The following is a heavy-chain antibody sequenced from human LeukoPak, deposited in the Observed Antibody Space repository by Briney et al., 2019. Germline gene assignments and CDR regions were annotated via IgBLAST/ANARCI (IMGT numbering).Heavy chain of an antibody. D-gene: IGHD6-13*01. CDR1: GGSISSYY. Sequence: SETLSLTCTVSGGSISSYYWSWIRQPPGKGLEWIGYIYYSGSTNYNPSLKSRVTISVDTSKNQFSLKLSSVTAADTAVYYCARSSSSWLLWGQGTLVTVSS. V-gene: IGHV4-59*08. CDR2: IYYSGST. J-gene: IGHJ4*02. CDR3: ARSSSSWLL.